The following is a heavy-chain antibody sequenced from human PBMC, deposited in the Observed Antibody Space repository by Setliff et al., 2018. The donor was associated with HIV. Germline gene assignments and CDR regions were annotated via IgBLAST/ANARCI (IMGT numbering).Heavy chain of an antibody. J-gene: IGHJ4*02. V-gene: IGHV3-30*01. CDR3: AREPDSSSWYPTFDY. D-gene: IGHD6-13*01. Sequence: QPGGSLRLSCAASGFTFSSYAMHWVRQAPGKGLEWVAVISYDGSNKYYADSVKGRFTISRDNSKNTLYLQMNSLRAEDTAVYYCAREPDSSSWYPTFDYWGQGTLVTVSS. CDR1: GFTFSSYA. CDR2: ISYDGSNK.